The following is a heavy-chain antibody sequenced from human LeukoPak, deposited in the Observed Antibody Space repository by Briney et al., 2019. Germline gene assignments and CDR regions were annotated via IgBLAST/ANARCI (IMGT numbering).Heavy chain of an antibody. CDR1: GFTFSSYG. V-gene: IGHV3-53*01. D-gene: IGHD6-13*01. CDR2: IYSGGST. CDR3: ARDHGSSSWTDY. Sequence: GGSLRLSCAASGFTFSSYGMSWVRQAPGEGLEWVSVIYSGGSTYYADSVKGRFTISRDNSKNTLYLQMNSLRAEDTAVYYCARDHGSSSWTDYWGQGTLVTVSS. J-gene: IGHJ4*02.